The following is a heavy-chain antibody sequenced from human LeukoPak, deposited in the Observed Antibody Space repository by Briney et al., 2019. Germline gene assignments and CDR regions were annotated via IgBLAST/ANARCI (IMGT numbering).Heavy chain of an antibody. J-gene: IGHJ4*02. V-gene: IGHV4-39*01. CDR2: IYYSGST. CDR1: GGSISSGGYY. CDR3: ATLRYNWNSCYFDY. D-gene: IGHD1-7*01. Sequence: SQTLSLTCTVSGGSISSGGYYWGWIRQPPGKGLEWIGSIYYSGSTYYNPSLKSRVTISVDTSKNQFSLKLSSVTAADTAVYYCATLRYNWNSCYFDYWGQGTLVTVSS.